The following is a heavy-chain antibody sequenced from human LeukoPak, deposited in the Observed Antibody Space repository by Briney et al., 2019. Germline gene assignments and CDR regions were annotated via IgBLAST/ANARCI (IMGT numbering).Heavy chain of an antibody. CDR3: AKSIEGSGSYYNSYFDY. CDR1: GVTFGDYA. D-gene: IGHD3-10*01. J-gene: IGHJ4*02. Sequence: GGSLRLSCAASGVTFGDYAMHWVRQVPGKGLEWVSGISWNSGSVGYADSVKGRFTISRDNAKNSLYLQVNSLRAEDTALYYCAKSIEGSGSYYNSYFDYWGQGTLVTVSS. V-gene: IGHV3-9*01. CDR2: ISWNSGSV.